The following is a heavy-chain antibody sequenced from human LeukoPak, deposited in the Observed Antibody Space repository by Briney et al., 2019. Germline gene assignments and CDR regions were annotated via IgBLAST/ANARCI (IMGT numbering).Heavy chain of an antibody. D-gene: IGHD2-8*01. V-gene: IGHV4-59*08. J-gene: IGHJ4*02. Sequence: SETLSLTCTVSGGSISSYYWSWIRQPPGKGLEWIGYIYYSGSTNYNPSLKSRVTISVDTSKNQFSLKLSSVTAADTAVYYCARQMVYATFDYWGQGTLVTVSS. CDR1: GGSISSYY. CDR2: IYYSGST. CDR3: ARQMVYATFDY.